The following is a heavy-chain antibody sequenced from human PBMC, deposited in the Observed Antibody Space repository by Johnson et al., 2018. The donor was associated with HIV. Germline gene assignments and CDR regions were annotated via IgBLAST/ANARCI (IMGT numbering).Heavy chain of an antibody. CDR1: GFTFRTNG. CDR3: ARAQGVLVWFRELLFDAFDI. CDR2: IRHDGGEK. J-gene: IGHJ3*02. D-gene: IGHD3-10*01. V-gene: IGHV3-30*02. Sequence: QVQLVESGGGVVQPGGPLRLSCAASGFTFRTNGMHWVRQAPGKGLEWISFIRHDGGEKYYVDSVKGRFTIARDNAKNSLYLQMNSLRAEDTSVYYCARAQGVLVWFRELLFDAFDIWGQGTMVTVSS.